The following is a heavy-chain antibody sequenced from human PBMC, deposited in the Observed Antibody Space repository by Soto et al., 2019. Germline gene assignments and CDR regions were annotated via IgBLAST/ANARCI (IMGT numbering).Heavy chain of an antibody. CDR1: GGSISSGGYY. V-gene: IGHV4-39*01. CDR3: ARHNFGHYSPYYFDY. CDR2: IYYSGST. D-gene: IGHD3-22*01. J-gene: IGHJ4*02. Sequence: SETLSLTCTVSGGSISSGGYYWSWIRQHPGKGLEWIGYIYYSGSTYYNPSLKSRVTISVDTSKNQFSLKLSSVTAADTAVYYCARHNFGHYSPYYFDYWGQGTLVTVSS.